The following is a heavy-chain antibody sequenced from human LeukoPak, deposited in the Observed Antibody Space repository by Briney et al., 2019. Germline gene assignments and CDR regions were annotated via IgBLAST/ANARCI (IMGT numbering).Heavy chain of an antibody. CDR1: GYTFTSYG. Sequence: GASVKVSCKASGYTFTSYGISWVRQAPGQGLEWMGWISAYNGNTNYAQKLQGRVTMTTDTSTSTAYMELRSLRSEDTAVYYCARVPMDGDYDTYFDYWGQGTLVTVSS. CDR2: ISAYNGNT. V-gene: IGHV1-18*01. J-gene: IGHJ4*02. D-gene: IGHD4-17*01. CDR3: ARVPMDGDYDTYFDY.